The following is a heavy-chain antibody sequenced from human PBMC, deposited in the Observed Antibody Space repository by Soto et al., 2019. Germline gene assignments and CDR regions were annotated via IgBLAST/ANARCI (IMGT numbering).Heavy chain of an antibody. J-gene: IGHJ4*02. CDR3: ARDRYRYYYDSSGYYDY. V-gene: IGHV3-30-3*01. CDR2: ISYDGSNK. CDR1: GFTFSSYA. Sequence: PGGSLRLSCAASGFTFSSYAMHWVRQAPGKGLEWVAVISYDGSNKYYADSVKGRFTISRDNSKNTLYLQMNSLRAEDTAVYYCARDRYRYYYDSSGYYDYWGQGTLVTVSS. D-gene: IGHD3-22*01.